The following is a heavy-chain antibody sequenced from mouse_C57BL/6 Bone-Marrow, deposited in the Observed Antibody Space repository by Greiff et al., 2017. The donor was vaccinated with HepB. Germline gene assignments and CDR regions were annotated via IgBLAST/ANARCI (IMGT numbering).Heavy chain of an antibody. Sequence: EVKVEESGGGLVQPKGSLKLSCAASGFSFNTYAMNWVRQAPGKGLEWVARIRSKSNNYATYYADSVKDRFTISRDDSESMLYLQMNNLKTEDTAMYYCVRQRDYGSSAGYFDVWGTGTTVTVSS. CDR2: IRSKSNNYAT. CDR1: GFSFNTYA. J-gene: IGHJ1*03. CDR3: VRQRDYGSSAGYFDV. D-gene: IGHD1-1*01. V-gene: IGHV10-1*01.